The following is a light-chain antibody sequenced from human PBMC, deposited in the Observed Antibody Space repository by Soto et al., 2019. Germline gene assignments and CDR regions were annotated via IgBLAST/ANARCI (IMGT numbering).Light chain of an antibody. CDR2: SVS. CDR3: QQYSSSPYT. J-gene: IGKJ2*01. V-gene: IGKV3-20*01. Sequence: EIVLTQSPGTLSLSPGERATLSCRASHSVSNSLAWYQQKPGQTPRLLVHSVSTRAIGIPDRFSGSGPGTDFTLTISRLEPEDFAVYYCQQYSSSPYTFGQGTKLEIK. CDR1: HSVSNS.